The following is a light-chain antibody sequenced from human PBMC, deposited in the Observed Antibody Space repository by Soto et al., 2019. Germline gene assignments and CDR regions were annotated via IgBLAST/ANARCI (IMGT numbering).Light chain of an antibody. CDR2: GAS. CDR1: QSVNSRF. J-gene: IGKJ3*01. Sequence: EVVLTQSPCTLSLSPGERATLSCRASQSVNSRFLAWYQQKPGQAPRLLIYGASRRASGIPDRFSVSGSGTDFTLTISRLEPEDFAVYYCQQYGSPPLFTFGPGTKVDIK. CDR3: QQYGSPPLFT. V-gene: IGKV3-20*01.